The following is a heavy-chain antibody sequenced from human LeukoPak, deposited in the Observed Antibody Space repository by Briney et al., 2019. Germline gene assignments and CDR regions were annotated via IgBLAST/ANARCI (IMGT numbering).Heavy chain of an antibody. CDR2: ISYDGSNK. D-gene: IGHD5-12*01. J-gene: IGHJ4*02. V-gene: IGHV3-30*03. CDR1: GFTFSSYG. CDR3: ARGGRGYDWFPLENDY. Sequence: GRSLRLSCAASGFTFSSYGMHWVRQAPGKGLEWVAVISYDGSNKYYADSVKGRFTISRDNSKNTLYLQMNSLRAEDTAVYYCARGGRGYDWFPLENDYWGQGTLVTVSS.